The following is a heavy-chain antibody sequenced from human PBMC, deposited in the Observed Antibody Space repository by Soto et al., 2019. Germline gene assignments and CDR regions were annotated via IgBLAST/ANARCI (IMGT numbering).Heavy chain of an antibody. J-gene: IGHJ4*02. V-gene: IGHV1-69*02. CDR3: ALAHGGTHAY. CDR1: GGTFSSYT. CDR2: IIPILGIA. D-gene: IGHD2-15*01. Sequence: SVKVSCKASGGTFSSYTISWLRQAPGRGLEWMGRIIPILGIANYAQKFQARVTITADKSTSTAYMELSSLRSEDTAVYYCALAHGGTHAYWGQGTLAPGSS.